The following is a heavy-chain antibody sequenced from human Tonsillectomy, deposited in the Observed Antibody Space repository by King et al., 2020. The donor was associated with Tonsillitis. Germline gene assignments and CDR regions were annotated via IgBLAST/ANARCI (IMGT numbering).Heavy chain of an antibody. CDR3: AGGVGYCSGGSCYTDY. J-gene: IGHJ4*02. CDR2: ISSSGSTI. D-gene: IGHD2-15*01. Sequence: VQLVESGGGLVQPGGSLRLSCAASGFTFSSYEMNWVRQAPGKGLEWVSYISSSGSTIYYADSVKGRFTISRDNAKNSLYLQMNSLRAEDTAVYYCAGGVGYCSGGSCYTDYWGQGTLVTVSS. CDR1: GFTFSSYE. V-gene: IGHV3-48*03.